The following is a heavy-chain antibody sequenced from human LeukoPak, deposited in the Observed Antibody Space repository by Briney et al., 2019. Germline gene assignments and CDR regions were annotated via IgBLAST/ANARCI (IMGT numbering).Heavy chain of an antibody. CDR2: IYYSGST. CDR3: ARSLLGYCSSTSCYFNWFDP. Sequence: PSETLSLTCTVSGGSISSSSYYWGWIRQPPGKGLEWIGSIYYSGSTYYNPSLKSRVTISVDTSKNQFSLKLSSVTAADTAVYYCARSLLGYCSSTSCYFNWFDPWGQGTLVTVSS. D-gene: IGHD2-2*01. V-gene: IGHV4-39*01. CDR1: GGSISSSSYY. J-gene: IGHJ5*02.